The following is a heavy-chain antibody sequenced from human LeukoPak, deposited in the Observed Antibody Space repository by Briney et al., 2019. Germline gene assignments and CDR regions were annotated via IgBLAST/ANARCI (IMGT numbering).Heavy chain of an antibody. CDR1: GGSISSGGYS. V-gene: IGHV4-31*03. D-gene: IGHD3-10*01. CDR3: AKNSGLYAFDI. J-gene: IGHJ3*02. Sequence: ASETLSLTCTVSGGSISSGGYSWSRIRQHPGKGLEWIGYIYYSGSTYYNPSLKSRVTISVDTSKNQFSLKLSSVTAADTAVYYCAKNSGLYAFDIWGQGTMVTVSS. CDR2: IYYSGST.